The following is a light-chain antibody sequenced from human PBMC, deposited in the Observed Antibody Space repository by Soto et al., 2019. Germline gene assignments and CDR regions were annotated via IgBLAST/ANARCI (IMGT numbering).Light chain of an antibody. V-gene: IGKV3-15*01. CDR3: QHYNNQQLT. J-gene: IGKJ4*01. Sequence: EIVMTQSPATLSVSPGERATLSCRASQSFSSDLAWYQHKPGQAPRLLIYGASTRATGIPVRFSGSGSGTDFTLTISSLQSEDFEVYYCQHYNNQQLTFGAGTKVEIX. CDR2: GAS. CDR1: QSFSSD.